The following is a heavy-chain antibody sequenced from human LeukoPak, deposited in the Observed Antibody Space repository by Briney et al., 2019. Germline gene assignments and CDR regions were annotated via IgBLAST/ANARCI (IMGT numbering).Heavy chain of an antibody. CDR3: AKASSWYEKAAFDY. CDR2: ISGSGGST. J-gene: IGHJ4*02. D-gene: IGHD6-13*01. V-gene: IGHV3-23*01. Sequence: PGASLRLSCAASGFTFSSYAMSWVRQAPGKGLEWVSAISGSGGSTYYADSVKGRFTISRDNSKNTLYLQMNSLRAEDTAVYYCAKASSWYEKAAFDYWGQGTLVTVSS. CDR1: GFTFSSYA.